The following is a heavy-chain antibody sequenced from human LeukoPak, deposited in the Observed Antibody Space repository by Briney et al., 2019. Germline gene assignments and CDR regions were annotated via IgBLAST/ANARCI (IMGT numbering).Heavy chain of an antibody. CDR1: GFTFSNYG. CDR2: IRYDGSNK. D-gene: IGHD2-2*01. CDR3: AKDEVVPGYYYTDV. V-gene: IGHV3-30*02. J-gene: IGHJ6*03. Sequence: GGSLRLSCAASGFTFSNYGMHWVRQAPGNGLEWMAFIRYDGSNKYYADSVKGRFTISRDNSKNTLYLQMNSLRAEDTAVYYCAKDEVVPGYYYTDVWGRGTTVTISS.